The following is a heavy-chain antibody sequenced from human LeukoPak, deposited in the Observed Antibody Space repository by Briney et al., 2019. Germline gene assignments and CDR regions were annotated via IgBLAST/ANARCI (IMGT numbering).Heavy chain of an antibody. CDR1: GGSISRSDW. V-gene: IGHV4-4*02. D-gene: IGHD3-10*01. CDR2: VDHSGST. Sequence: PSETLSLTCDVSGGSISRSDWWSWVRQPPGKGLEWIGEVDHSGSTNYKPSLSSRVTISVDKSKNQFSLKLTSVTVADTAVYYCAKVGPLWLGDLIWGQGTLVTVSS. CDR3: AKVGPLWLGDLI. J-gene: IGHJ4*02.